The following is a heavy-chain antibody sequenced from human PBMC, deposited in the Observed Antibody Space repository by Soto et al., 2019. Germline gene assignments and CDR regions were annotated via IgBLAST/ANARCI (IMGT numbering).Heavy chain of an antibody. J-gene: IGHJ6*02. CDR3: AGSIAVAGNYYYYYGMDV. CDR2: IYHSGST. Sequence: PSETLSLTCAVSGGSISSSNWWSWVRQPPGKGLEWIGEIYHSGSTNYNPPLKSRVTISVDKSKNQFSLKLSSVTAADTAVYYCAGSIAVAGNYYYYYGMDVWGQGTTVTVSS. CDR1: GGSISSSNW. V-gene: IGHV4-4*02. D-gene: IGHD6-19*01.